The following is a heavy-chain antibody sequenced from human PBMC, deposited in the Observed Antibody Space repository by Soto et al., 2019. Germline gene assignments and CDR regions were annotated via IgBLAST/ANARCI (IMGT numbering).Heavy chain of an antibody. D-gene: IGHD3-16*02. CDR1: GFTFSDYY. J-gene: IGHJ3*02. CDR2: ISSSSSYT. Sequence: GGSLRLSCAASGFTFSDYYMSWIRQAPGKGLEWVSYISSSSSYTNYADSVKGRSTISSDNAKNSLYLQMNSLRAEDTALYYRARGEYVWGSYRPSDYDAFDIWGQGTMVTVSS. V-gene: IGHV3-11*06. CDR3: ARGEYVWGSYRPSDYDAFDI.